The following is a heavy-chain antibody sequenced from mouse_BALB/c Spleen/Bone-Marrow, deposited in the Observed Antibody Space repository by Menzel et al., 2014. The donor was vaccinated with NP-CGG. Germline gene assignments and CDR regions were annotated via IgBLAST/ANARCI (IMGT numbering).Heavy chain of an antibody. CDR3: VREGLRRRAAMDY. Sequence: EVQRVESGGGLVKPGGSLKLSCAASGFTFSSYAMSWVRQSPEKRLEWVAEISSGGSYTYYPDTVTGRFTISRDNAKNTLYLEMSSLRSEDTAMYYCVREGLRRRAAMDYWGQGTSVTVSS. CDR2: ISSGGSYT. D-gene: IGHD2-4*01. V-gene: IGHV5-9-4*01. CDR1: GFTFSSYA. J-gene: IGHJ4*01.